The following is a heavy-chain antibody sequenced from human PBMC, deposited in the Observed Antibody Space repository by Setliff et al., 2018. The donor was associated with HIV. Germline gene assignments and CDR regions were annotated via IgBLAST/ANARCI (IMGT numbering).Heavy chain of an antibody. Sequence: GASVKVSCKASGYAFTSQFMHWVRQDPGQGLEWMGGIIPFLGLANYARKFQGRVIITADKFTNIVSLEVRRVNPDDSAMYYCASGPNDCTSSSCRFSFYYYYMDVWGKGTRVTVSS. CDR3: ASGPNDCTSSSCRFSFYYYYMDV. J-gene: IGHJ6*03. CDR1: GYAFTSQF. CDR2: IIPFLGLA. D-gene: IGHD2-2*01. V-gene: IGHV1-69*10.